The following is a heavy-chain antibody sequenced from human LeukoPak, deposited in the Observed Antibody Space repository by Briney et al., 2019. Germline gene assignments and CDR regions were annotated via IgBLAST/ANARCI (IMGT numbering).Heavy chain of an antibody. Sequence: SETLSLTCAVYGGSFSGYYWSWIRQPPGKGLEWIGEINHSGSTNYNPSLKSRVTISVDTSRNQFSLKLSSVTAADTAVYYCARVPAAPRLYMDVWGQGTTVIVSS. J-gene: IGHJ6*02. CDR3: ARVPAAPRLYMDV. CDR2: INHSGST. D-gene: IGHD2-2*01. CDR1: GGSFSGYY. V-gene: IGHV4-34*01.